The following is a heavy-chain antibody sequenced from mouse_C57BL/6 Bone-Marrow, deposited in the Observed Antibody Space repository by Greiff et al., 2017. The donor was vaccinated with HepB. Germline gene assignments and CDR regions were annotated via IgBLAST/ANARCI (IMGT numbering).Heavy chain of an antibody. V-gene: IGHV5-4*01. Sequence: EVMLVESGGGLVKPGGSLKLSCAASGFNFSSYAMSWVRQTPEKRLEWVATISDGGSYTYYPDNVKGRFTISRDNAKNNLYLQMSHLKSEDTAMYYCSRELGRWYFDVWGTGTTVTVSS. J-gene: IGHJ1*03. CDR3: SRELGRWYFDV. D-gene: IGHD4-1*01. CDR2: ISDGGSYT. CDR1: GFNFSSYA.